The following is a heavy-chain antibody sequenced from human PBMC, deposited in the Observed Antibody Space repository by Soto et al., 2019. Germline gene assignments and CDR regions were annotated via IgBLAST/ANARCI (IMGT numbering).Heavy chain of an antibody. J-gene: IGHJ4*02. Sequence: EVYLVESGGDVVQPGGSLRLSCAASGFTFDDHNIHWVRQAPGKGLQWVCLISWDGDTTYYTDSVKGRFTVSRDNSKNSVYLQRDALTPEDTAFYYCASSQGDYWGQGTLVTVSS. CDR3: ASSQGDY. CDR2: ISWDGDTT. V-gene: IGHV3-43*01. CDR1: GFTFDDHN.